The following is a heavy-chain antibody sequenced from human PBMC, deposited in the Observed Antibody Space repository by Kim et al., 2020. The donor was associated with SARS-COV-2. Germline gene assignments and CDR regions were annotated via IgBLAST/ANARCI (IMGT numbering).Heavy chain of an antibody. CDR3: ARRGYDYIWGSLFDY. D-gene: IGHD3-16*01. J-gene: IGHJ4*02. CDR2: IYYSGST. Sequence: SETLSLTCTVSGGSISSSSYYWGWIRQPPGKGLEWIGSIYYSGSTYYNPSLKSRVTISVDTSKNQFSLKLSSVTAADTAVYYCARRGYDYIWGSLFDYWGQGTLVTVSS. V-gene: IGHV4-39*01. CDR1: GGSISSSSYY.